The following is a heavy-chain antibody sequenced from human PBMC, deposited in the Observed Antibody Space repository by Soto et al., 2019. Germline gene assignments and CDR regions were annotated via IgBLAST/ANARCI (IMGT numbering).Heavy chain of an antibody. Sequence: QVQLVHSGAEVKKPGSSVKVSCQASGGTFSSYAISWVRQAPGQGLEWMGGIIPIFGTANYAQKFQGRVTSAADKSTSTEYMELSSLTSADTAVYYCARGASSGWEYYFDYWGQGALVTVCS. D-gene: IGHD6-19*01. CDR1: GGTFSSYA. CDR2: IIPIFGTA. V-gene: IGHV1-69*06. CDR3: ARGASSGWEYYFDY. J-gene: IGHJ4*02.